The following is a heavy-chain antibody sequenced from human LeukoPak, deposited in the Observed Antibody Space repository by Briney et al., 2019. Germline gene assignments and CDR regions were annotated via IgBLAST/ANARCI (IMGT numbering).Heavy chain of an antibody. V-gene: IGHV3-23*01. J-gene: IGHJ3*02. CDR2: ISGSGGST. D-gene: IGHD3-10*01. Sequence: GGSLRLSCAASGFTFSSYGMSWVRQAPGKGLEWVSGISGSGGSTYYADSVKGRFTISRDNSKNTLYLQMNSLRAEDTAVYYCAKPRIYAFDIWGQGTMVTVSS. CDR3: AKPRIYAFDI. CDR1: GFTFSSYG.